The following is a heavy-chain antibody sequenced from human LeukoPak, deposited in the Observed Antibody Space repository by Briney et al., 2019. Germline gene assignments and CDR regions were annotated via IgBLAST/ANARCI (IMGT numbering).Heavy chain of an antibody. CDR3: ARDNYDFWSGPHGADAFDI. CDR2: ISSSSSYI. D-gene: IGHD3-3*01. V-gene: IGHV3-21*01. CDR1: GFTFSSYS. J-gene: IGHJ3*02. Sequence: GGSLRLSCAASGFTFSSYSMNWVRQAPGKGLEWVSSISSSSSYIYYADSVKGRFTISRDNSKNTLYLQMNSLRAEDTAVYYCARDNYDFWSGPHGADAFDIWGQGTMVTVSS.